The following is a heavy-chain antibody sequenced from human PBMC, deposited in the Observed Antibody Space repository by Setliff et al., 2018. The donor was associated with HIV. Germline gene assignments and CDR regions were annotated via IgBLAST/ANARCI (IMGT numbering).Heavy chain of an antibody. D-gene: IGHD2-21*02. CDR1: GDSIISGNFF. Sequence: SETLSLTCNVSGDSIISGNFFWSWIRQSPGKGLEWIGYIYFSGSATHNPSLTSPVTISVDTSKNEFYLTLSSVTAADTAVYYCARGRVFCGGDICYHFDYWGQGTLVTVSS. J-gene: IGHJ4*02. CDR3: ARGRVFCGGDICYHFDY. CDR2: IYFSGSA. V-gene: IGHV4-31*01.